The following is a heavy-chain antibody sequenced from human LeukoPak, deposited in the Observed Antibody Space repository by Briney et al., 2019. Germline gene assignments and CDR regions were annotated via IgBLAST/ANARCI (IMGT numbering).Heavy chain of an antibody. D-gene: IGHD2-2*01. J-gene: IGHJ4*02. Sequence: GSLTLSCSASGFTFSSYEMNWVRQAPGKGLEWLSYISTSGTTIFYAESVKGRFTISRDNAKNSLWLQMNSLRAEDTAVYFCARRSCSSTSCLLDYWGQDALDTVSS. V-gene: IGHV3-48*03. CDR1: GFTFSSYE. CDR2: ISTSGTTI. CDR3: ARRSCSSTSCLLDY.